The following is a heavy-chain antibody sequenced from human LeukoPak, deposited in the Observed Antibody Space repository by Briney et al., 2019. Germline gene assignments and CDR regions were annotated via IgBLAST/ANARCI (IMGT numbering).Heavy chain of an antibody. D-gene: IGHD6-19*01. Sequence: SETLSLTCAVYGGSFSGYYWSWIRQPPGKGLEWIGEINHSGSTNYNPSLKSRVTISVDTSKNQFSLKLSSVTAADTAVCYCARSSGWYGLNFDYWGQGTLVTVSS. CDR2: INHSGST. J-gene: IGHJ4*02. V-gene: IGHV4-34*01. CDR3: ARSSGWYGLNFDY. CDR1: GGSFSGYY.